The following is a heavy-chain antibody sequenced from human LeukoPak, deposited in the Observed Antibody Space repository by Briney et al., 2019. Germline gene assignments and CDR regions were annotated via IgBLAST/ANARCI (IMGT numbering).Heavy chain of an antibody. Sequence: GASVKVSCKASGYTFTSYDINWVRQATGQGLEWMGWMNPNSGNTGYAQKFQGRVTITRNTSISTAYMELSSLRSEDTAVYYCARGFFGSGWYGYYYMDVWGKGTTVTASS. V-gene: IGHV1-8*03. J-gene: IGHJ6*03. CDR1: GYTFTSYD. CDR2: MNPNSGNT. D-gene: IGHD6-19*01. CDR3: ARGFFGSGWYGYYYMDV.